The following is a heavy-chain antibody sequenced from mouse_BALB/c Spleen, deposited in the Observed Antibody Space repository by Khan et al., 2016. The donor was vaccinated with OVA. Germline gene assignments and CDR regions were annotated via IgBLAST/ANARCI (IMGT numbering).Heavy chain of an antibody. CDR3: ADHVAGSFAY. Sequence: EVELVESGGDLVKPGGSLKLSCAASGFTFSSYSMSWVRQTPDKRLEWVASISSGGDYTYYPDSVKGRFTISRDNAKNTPYLQMSDLKYEDTAMYYCADHVAGSFAYWGQGTLVTVSA. CDR2: ISSGGDYT. CDR1: GFTFSSYS. D-gene: IGHD1-1*01. J-gene: IGHJ3*01. V-gene: IGHV5-6*01.